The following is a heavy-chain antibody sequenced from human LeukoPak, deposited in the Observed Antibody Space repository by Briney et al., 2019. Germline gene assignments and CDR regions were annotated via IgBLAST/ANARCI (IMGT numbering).Heavy chain of an antibody. D-gene: IGHD3-16*02. Sequence: PSETLSLTCTVSGGSISSYYWSWIRQPAGKGLEWIGRIYTSGSTNYNPSLKSRVTMSVDTSKNQCSLKLSSVTAADTAVYYCARSRMITFGGVIVPEYYFDYWGQGTLVTVSS. CDR2: IYTSGST. CDR1: GGSISSYY. V-gene: IGHV4-4*07. J-gene: IGHJ4*02. CDR3: ARSRMITFGGVIVPEYYFDY.